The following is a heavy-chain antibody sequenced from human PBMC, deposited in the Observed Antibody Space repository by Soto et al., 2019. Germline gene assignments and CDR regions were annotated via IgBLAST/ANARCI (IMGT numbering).Heavy chain of an antibody. CDR2: SNTYNGNT. CDR3: AMVDVYVTPSPQDV. CDR1: GYTFTRYG. D-gene: IGHD2-8*01. J-gene: IGHJ6*04. Sequence: QVQLVQAGAEVKKPGASVKFSCKASGYTFTRYGIGWARQAPGQGLEWMGWSNTYNGNTNYAQNVQGRVTLTTDTSTSTAYMELRSLRSNDTAIYYCAMVDVYVTPSPQDVGGKGTTVIVSS. V-gene: IGHV1-18*01.